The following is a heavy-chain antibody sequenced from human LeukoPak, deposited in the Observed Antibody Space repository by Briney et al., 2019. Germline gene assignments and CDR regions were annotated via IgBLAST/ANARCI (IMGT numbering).Heavy chain of an antibody. V-gene: IGHV4-34*01. D-gene: IGHD2-8*01. CDR1: GGSFSGYY. J-gene: IGHJ6*03. Sequence: SETLSLTCAVYGGSFSGYYWSWIRQPPGKGLEWIGEINHSGSTNYNPSLKSRVTISVDTSKNQFSLKLSSVTAADTAVYYCARIVKNRWCGVYYYYYYMDVWGKGTTVTVSS. CDR3: ARIVKNRWCGVYYYYYYMDV. CDR2: INHSGST.